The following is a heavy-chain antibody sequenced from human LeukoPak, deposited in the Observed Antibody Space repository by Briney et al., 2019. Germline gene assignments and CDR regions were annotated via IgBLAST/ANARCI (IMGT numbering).Heavy chain of an antibody. CDR3: GKDKWPTVTTSWVGY. Sequence: GRSLRLSCAASGLTFSSYAMHWVRQAPGKGLEWVAVISYDGSNKYYADSVKGRFTISRDNSKNTLYLQMNSLRAEDTAVYYCGKDKWPTVTTSWVGYWGQGTLVTVSS. CDR2: ISYDGSNK. D-gene: IGHD4-17*01. CDR1: GLTFSSYA. V-gene: IGHV3-30-3*01. J-gene: IGHJ4*02.